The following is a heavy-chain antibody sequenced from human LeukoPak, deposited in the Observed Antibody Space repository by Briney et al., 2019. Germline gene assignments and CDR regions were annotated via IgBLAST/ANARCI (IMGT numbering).Heavy chain of an antibody. D-gene: IGHD3-10*01. V-gene: IGHV3-11*01. CDR1: GFTFSDYY. CDR3: ARAGTYPYYYGSGSSARLDY. CDR2: ISSSGSTI. Sequence: GGSLRLSCAASGFTFSDYYMSWIRQAPGKGLEWVSYISSSGSTIYYADSVKGRFTISRDNAKDSLYLQMNSLRAEDTAVFYCARAGTYPYYYGSGSSARLDYWGQGTLVTVSS. J-gene: IGHJ4*02.